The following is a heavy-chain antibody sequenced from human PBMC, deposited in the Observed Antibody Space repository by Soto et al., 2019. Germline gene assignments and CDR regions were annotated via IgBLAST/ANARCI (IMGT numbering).Heavy chain of an antibody. D-gene: IGHD2-2*02. CDR3: ARPYCSSTSCYTDYYYGMDV. J-gene: IGHJ6*02. CDR2: IDPSDSYT. CDR1: GYSFTSYW. Sequence: GESLNISCKGSGYSFTSYWISWVRQMPGKGLEWMGKIDPSDSYTNHSPSFQGHVTISADKSISTAYLQWSSLKASDTAMYYCARPYCSSTSCYTDYYYGMDVWGQGTTVTVSS. V-gene: IGHV5-10-1*01.